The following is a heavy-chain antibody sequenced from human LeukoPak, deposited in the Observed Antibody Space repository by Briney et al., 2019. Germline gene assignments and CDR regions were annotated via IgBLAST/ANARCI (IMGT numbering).Heavy chain of an antibody. CDR3: ARLGGAARPDFDY. D-gene: IGHD6-6*01. CDR2: IKQDGSEK. Sequence: GGSLRLSCAASGFTFSSYWMSWVRQAPGKGLEWVANIKQDGSEKHYVDSVKGRFTISRDNAKNSLYLQMNSLRAEDTAVYYCARLGGAARPDFDYWGQGTLVTVSS. J-gene: IGHJ4*02. CDR1: GFTFSSYW. V-gene: IGHV3-7*01.